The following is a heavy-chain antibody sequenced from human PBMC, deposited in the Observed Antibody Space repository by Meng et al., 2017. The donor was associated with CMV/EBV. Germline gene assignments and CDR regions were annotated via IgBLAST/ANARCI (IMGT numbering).Heavy chain of an antibody. Sequence: SGTLSLTCAVYGGSFSSYYWSWIRQPPGKGLEWVGVINISGSTNYNPSLKSRVTISVDTSKNEFSLKLSSVTAADTAVYYCARAVPAAIGGRGGPFDYWGQGTLVTVSS. CDR2: INISGST. D-gene: IGHD2-2*02. CDR1: GGSFSSYY. J-gene: IGHJ4*02. CDR3: ARAVPAAIGGRGGPFDY. V-gene: IGHV4-34*01.